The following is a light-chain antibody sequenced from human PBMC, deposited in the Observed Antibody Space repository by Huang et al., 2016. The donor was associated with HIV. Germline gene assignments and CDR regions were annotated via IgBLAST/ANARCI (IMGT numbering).Light chain of an antibody. CDR3: QHYSNWPPLT. CDR2: GAS. V-gene: IGKV3-15*01. J-gene: IGKJ4*01. CDR1: QSIGTN. Sequence: IILTQSPATLSVSPGEGATLSCRARQSIGTNLAWYQQGPGQAPRLLVYGASTRATGVPVRFSGSGSGTPFNLTLSSLQSEDFAAYYCQHYSNWPPLTFGGGTKVDI.